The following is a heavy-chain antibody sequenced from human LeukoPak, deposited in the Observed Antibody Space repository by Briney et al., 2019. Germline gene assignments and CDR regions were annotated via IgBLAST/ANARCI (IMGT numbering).Heavy chain of an antibody. J-gene: IGHJ5*01. CDR3: GRHFTGTSGNYYTDS. CDR1: GDSISNNY. D-gene: IGHD3-10*01. Sequence: PSETLSLTCTVSGDSISNNYWNWIRQPPGKGLEWIGYISSTGSNDYNPSLKSRVTIPVDTSRNLFSLRLTSVTAADTAVYYCGRHFTGTSGNYYTDSWGQGTLVTVSS. CDR2: ISSTGSN. V-gene: IGHV4-59*08.